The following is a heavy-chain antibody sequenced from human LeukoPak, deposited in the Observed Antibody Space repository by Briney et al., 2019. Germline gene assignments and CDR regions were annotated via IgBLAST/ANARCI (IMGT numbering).Heavy chain of an antibody. CDR1: GFTFSSYE. J-gene: IGHJ4*02. V-gene: IGHV3-48*03. CDR3: TRDLYGY. CDR2: ISSSGDTI. Sequence: PGGSLRLSCAASGFTFSSYEINWVRQAPGKGLEWVSYISSSGDTIYYADSVKGRLTISRDDAKNSLYLQMNSLRAEDTAVYYCTRDLYGYWGQGTLVTVSS. D-gene: IGHD3-16*01.